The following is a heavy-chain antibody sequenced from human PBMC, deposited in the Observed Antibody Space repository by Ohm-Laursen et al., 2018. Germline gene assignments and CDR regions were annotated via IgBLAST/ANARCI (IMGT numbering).Heavy chain of an antibody. CDR3: ASYHGRTVITTHYFDS. D-gene: IGHD4-17*01. CDR1: GGSFNGYY. CDR2: INHSGST. J-gene: IGHJ4*02. Sequence: SETLSLTWAVYGGSFNGYYWSWIRQPPGKGLEWIGEINHSGSTKYNPSLKSRVTISVDTSKNQSSLKLSSVTAADTAVYYCASYHGRTVITTHYFDSWGQGTLVTVSS. V-gene: IGHV4-34*01.